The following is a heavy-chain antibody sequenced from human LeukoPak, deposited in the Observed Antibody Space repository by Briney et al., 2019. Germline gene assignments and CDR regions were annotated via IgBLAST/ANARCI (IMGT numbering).Heavy chain of an antibody. J-gene: IGHJ4*02. CDR3: ARGYDLWSGYLDY. D-gene: IGHD3-3*01. CDR2: IYNSGST. V-gene: IGHV4-61*02. CDR1: GGSLSSGSYY. Sequence: SQTLSLTCTVSGGSLSSGSYYWSWIRQPAGKGLEWIGRIYNSGSTNYNPSLKSRVTISVDTSKNQFSLKLSSVTAADTAVYYCARGYDLWSGYLDYWGQGTLVTVSS.